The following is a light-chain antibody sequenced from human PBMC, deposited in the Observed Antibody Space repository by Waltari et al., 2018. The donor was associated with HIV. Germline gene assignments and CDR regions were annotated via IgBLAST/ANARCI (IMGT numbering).Light chain of an antibody. CDR3: QQSSDLPST. Sequence: DIQMTQSPSSLSASIGDRVTITCRASQNIYHYLNWYQHEPGKPPKLLIYAASTLQRGVPSRFSASGSGTDFTLTIDNLQPEDFATYYCQQSSDLPSTFGPGTKVDLK. V-gene: IGKV1-39*01. J-gene: IGKJ3*01. CDR2: AAS. CDR1: QNIYHY.